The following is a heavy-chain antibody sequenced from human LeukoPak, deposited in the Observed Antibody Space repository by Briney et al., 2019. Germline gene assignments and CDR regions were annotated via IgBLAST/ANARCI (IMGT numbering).Heavy chain of an antibody. Sequence: GGSLKLSCAASGLTFSGSAMHWVRQASGKGREWVGRIRSKANSDATAYAASVKGRFTISRDDSKNTAYLQMNSLKTEDTAVYYCTRSCSSTSCHRQRYYYYYYYMDVWGKGTTVTVSS. CDR2: IRSKANSDAT. CDR1: GLTFSGSA. V-gene: IGHV3-73*01. CDR3: TRSCSSTSCHRQRYYYYYYYMDV. J-gene: IGHJ6*03. D-gene: IGHD2-2*01.